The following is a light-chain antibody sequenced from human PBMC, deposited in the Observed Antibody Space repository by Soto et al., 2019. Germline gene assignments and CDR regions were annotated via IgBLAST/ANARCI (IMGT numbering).Light chain of an antibody. CDR1: QSVNSDY. CDR3: QQYGTSPLT. V-gene: IGKV3-20*01. CDR2: IAS. Sequence: EIVLTQSPGTLSLFPGERATLSCRATQSVNSDYLAWYQQKPGQAPRLLIYIASRRATGIPDRFSGSGSGTDFTLTINRLEPDDCAVYYCQQYGTSPLTFGQGTKVEIK. J-gene: IGKJ1*01.